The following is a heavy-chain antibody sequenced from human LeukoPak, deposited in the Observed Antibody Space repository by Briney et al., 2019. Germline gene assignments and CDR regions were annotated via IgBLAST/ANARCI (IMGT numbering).Heavy chain of an antibody. D-gene: IGHD4-17*01. V-gene: IGHV1-18*01. CDR2: ISAYNGKA. Sequence: GASVTVSCKASGYIFTSYGITWVRQAPGQGLEWMGWISAYNGKADYAHNLRARVTMTTDTSTSTAYMELRSLRSDDTAMYYCARQRGDDGFDFWGQGTLVTVSS. CDR3: ARQRGDDGFDF. J-gene: IGHJ4*02. CDR1: GYIFTSYG.